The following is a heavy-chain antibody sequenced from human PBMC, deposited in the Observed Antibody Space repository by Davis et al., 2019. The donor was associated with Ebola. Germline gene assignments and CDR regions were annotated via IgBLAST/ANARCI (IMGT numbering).Heavy chain of an antibody. CDR1: GFTFSSYE. CDR2: ISSSGSTI. J-gene: IGHJ5*02. CDR3: AREYSSGPFDP. D-gene: IGHD6-25*01. V-gene: IGHV3-48*03. Sequence: PGGSLRLSCAASGFTFSSYEMNWVRQAPGKGLEWVSYISSSGSTIYYADSVKGRFTISRDNAKNSLYLQMNSLRAEDTAVYYCAREYSSGPFDPWGQGTLVTVSS.